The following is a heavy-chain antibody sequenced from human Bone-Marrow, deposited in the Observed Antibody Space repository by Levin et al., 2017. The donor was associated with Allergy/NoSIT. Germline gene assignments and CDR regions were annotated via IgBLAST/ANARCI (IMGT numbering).Heavy chain of an antibody. V-gene: IGHV1-18*01. CDR1: DYTLITYA. Sequence: GESLKISCKASDYTLITYAITWVRQAPGQGLEWMGWISANNGNTDYAQKVQGRVTMTTDTSTSTAYVELTSLRSDDTAVYYCARVLAGFRREGFYGLDVWGQGTAVTVSS. CDR2: ISANNGNT. D-gene: IGHD1-26*01. J-gene: IGHJ6*02. CDR3: ARVLAGFRREGFYGLDV.